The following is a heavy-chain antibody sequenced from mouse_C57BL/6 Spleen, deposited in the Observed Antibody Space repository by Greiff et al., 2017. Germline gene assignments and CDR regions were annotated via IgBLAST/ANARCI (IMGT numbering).Heavy chain of an antibody. CDR1: GYSITSGYY. CDR2: ISYDGSN. Sequence: EVKLQESGPGLVKPSQSLSLTCSVTGYSITSGYYWNWIRQFPGNKLEWMGYISYDGSNNYNPSLKNRISITRDTSKNQFFLKLNSVTTEDTATYYCARGGYYGSLAYWGQGTLVTVSA. V-gene: IGHV3-6*01. D-gene: IGHD1-1*01. J-gene: IGHJ3*01. CDR3: ARGGYYGSLAY.